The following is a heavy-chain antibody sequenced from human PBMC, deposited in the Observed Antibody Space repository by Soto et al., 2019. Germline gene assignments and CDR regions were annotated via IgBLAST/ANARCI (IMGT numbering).Heavy chain of an antibody. CDR1: GFIFGRFG. J-gene: IGHJ4*02. V-gene: IGHV3-33*01. CDR3: ARDHESGFRDSVPAGFDY. CDR2: TWNDGSNK. D-gene: IGHD2-21*02. Sequence: QVQLVESGGGVVQPGRSLKLSCAASGFIFGRFGMHWVRQPPGKGLEWVAVTWNDGSNKLYADSVQGRFAISRDNSKNTLYLEMDSLRAADTAVYYCARDHESGFRDSVPAGFDYWGQGTLVTVSS.